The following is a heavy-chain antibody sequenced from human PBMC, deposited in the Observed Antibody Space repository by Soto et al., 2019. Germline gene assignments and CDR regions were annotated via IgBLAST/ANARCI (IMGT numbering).Heavy chain of an antibody. J-gene: IGHJ6*02. CDR2: FDPEDGET. Sequence: GASVKVSCKVSGYTLTELSMHWVRQAPGKGLEWMGGFDPEDGETIYAQKFQGRVTMTEDTSTDTAYMELSSLRSEDTAVYYCATGYSSGWYEDLRMDVWGQGTTVTVSS. V-gene: IGHV1-24*01. CDR1: GYTLTELS. CDR3: ATGYSSGWYEDLRMDV. D-gene: IGHD6-19*01.